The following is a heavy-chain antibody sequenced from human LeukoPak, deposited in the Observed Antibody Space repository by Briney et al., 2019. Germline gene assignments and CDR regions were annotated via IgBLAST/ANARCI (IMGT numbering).Heavy chain of an antibody. CDR3: ARVGSSSLPMGAFDI. V-gene: IGHV1-69*05. D-gene: IGHD2-2*01. CDR2: IIPIFGTA. J-gene: IGHJ3*02. CDR1: GGTFSSYA. Sequence: EASVKVSCKASGGTFSSYAISWVRQAPGQGLEWMGGIIPIFGTANYAQKFQGRVTITTDESTSTAYMELSSLRSEDTAVYYCARVGSSSLPMGAFDIWGQGTMVTVSS.